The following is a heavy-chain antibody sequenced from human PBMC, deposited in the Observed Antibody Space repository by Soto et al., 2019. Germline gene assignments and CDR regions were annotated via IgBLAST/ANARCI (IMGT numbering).Heavy chain of an antibody. D-gene: IGHD3-10*01. CDR1: GYTFTTYG. Sequence: ASVKVSCKASGYTFTTYGISWVRQAPGQGLEWLGWINTHNGNTNYAQNLQGRVIMTADTSTSTAYLELRSLRSDDTAIYYCTREGSAPYYYYGMDAWGQGTTVTVSS. CDR2: INTHNGNT. CDR3: TREGSAPYYYYGMDA. J-gene: IGHJ6*02. V-gene: IGHV1-18*01.